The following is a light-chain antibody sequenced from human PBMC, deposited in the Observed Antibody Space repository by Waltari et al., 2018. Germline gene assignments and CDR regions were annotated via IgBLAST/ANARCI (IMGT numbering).Light chain of an antibody. CDR1: SSDVGSYNL. V-gene: IGLV2-23*01. CDR2: EDS. Sequence: QSALTQPASVSGSPGQSITISCTGTSSDVGSYNLVSWYQQHPGKVHKLMIYEDSKRPSGLSNRFSGSKSGNTASLTISGLQAEDEADYYCCSYAAGGSSVLFGGGTKLTVL. CDR3: CSYAAGGSSVL. J-gene: IGLJ2*01.